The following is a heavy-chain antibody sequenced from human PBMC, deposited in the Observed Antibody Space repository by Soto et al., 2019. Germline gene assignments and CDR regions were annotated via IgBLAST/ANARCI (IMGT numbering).Heavy chain of an antibody. D-gene: IGHD5-18*01. CDR3: ARVIQLWPITYYFDC. CDR1: GGSISSYY. Sequence: QVQLQESGPGLVKPSETLSLTCTVSGGSISSYYWRWIRQPPGKGLEWIGYIYYSGSSNYNPSLTSRVTISVDTSKNQFSLKLSSVTAADTAVYYCARVIQLWPITYYFDCWGQGTLVTVSS. V-gene: IGHV4-59*01. CDR2: IYYSGSS. J-gene: IGHJ4*02.